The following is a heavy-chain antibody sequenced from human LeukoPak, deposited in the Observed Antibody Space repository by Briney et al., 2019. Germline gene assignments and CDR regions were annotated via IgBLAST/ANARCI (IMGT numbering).Heavy chain of an antibody. J-gene: IGHJ4*02. D-gene: IGHD5-12*01. CDR2: ISGSGDST. CDR3: AKSVSGYVPFFDY. V-gene: IGHV3-23*01. CDR1: GFTFSSYA. Sequence: GSLRLSCAASGFTFSSYAMSWVRQAPGKGLEWVSGISGSGDSTYYADSVKGRFTISRDNSKNTLYLQTNSLRAEDTAVYYCAKSVSGYVPFFDYWGQGTLVTVSS.